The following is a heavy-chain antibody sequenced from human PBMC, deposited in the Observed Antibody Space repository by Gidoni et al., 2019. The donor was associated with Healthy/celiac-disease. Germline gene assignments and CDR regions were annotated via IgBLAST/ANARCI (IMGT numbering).Heavy chain of an antibody. V-gene: IGHV3-30*04. Sequence: QVQLVASGGCVVQPGRSLRLSCAASGFTFRSYAMHWVRQAPGKGLAWVADIADDGSNKYYADSVKGRFTISRDNSKNTLDLQMNSRRAEDTAVYYCARDSGDIVAKWYCDYWGQGTLVTVSS. J-gene: IGHJ4*02. CDR3: ARDSGDIVAKWYCDY. D-gene: IGHD5-12*01. CDR2: IADDGSNK. CDR1: GFTFRSYA.